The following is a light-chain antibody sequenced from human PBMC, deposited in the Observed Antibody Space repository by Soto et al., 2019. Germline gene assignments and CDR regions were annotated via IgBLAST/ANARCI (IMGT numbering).Light chain of an antibody. CDR1: QSVSSN. CDR3: QQYGSSVT. J-gene: IGKJ5*01. CDR2: DAS. Sequence: EFVLTQSPGTLSLSAGERATLSCRASQSVSSNLAWYQQKPGLAPRLLIYDASSRATGIPDRSSGSGSGTDFTLTISRLEPEDFAVYYCQQYGSSVTFGQGTRLEIK. V-gene: IGKV3D-20*01.